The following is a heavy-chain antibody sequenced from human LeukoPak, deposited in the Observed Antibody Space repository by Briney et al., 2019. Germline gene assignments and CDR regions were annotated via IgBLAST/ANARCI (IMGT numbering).Heavy chain of an antibody. D-gene: IGHD3-22*01. V-gene: IGHV3-53*01. CDR3: ARASFYYDSRALDP. CDR1: GFTVSSNY. CDR2: IYGDGNT. J-gene: IGHJ5*02. Sequence: GGSLRLSCAASGFTVSSNYMNWVRQAPGKGLEWVSVIYGDGNTYYTDSVKGRFTISRDNSKNTVLLQMNSQRAEDTAVYYCARASFYYDSRALDPWGQGALVTVSS.